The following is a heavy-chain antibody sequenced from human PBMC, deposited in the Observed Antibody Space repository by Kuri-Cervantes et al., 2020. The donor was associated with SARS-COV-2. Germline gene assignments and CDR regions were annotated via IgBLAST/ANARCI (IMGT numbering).Heavy chain of an antibody. Sequence: SETLSLTCAVYGGSFSGYYWSWIRQPPGKGLVWIGEINHSGSTNYNPSFMSRVTKSVDTSKNPFSLKLSSVTAADTAVYYCARGARKNYDILTGYYWYYGMDVWGQGTTVTVSS. V-gene: IGHV4-34*01. J-gene: IGHJ6*02. D-gene: IGHD3-9*01. CDR3: ARGARKNYDILTGYYWYYGMDV. CDR1: GGSFSGYY. CDR2: INHSGST.